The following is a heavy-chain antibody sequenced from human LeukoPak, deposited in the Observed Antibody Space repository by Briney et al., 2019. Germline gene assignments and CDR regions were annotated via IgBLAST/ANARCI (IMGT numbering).Heavy chain of an antibody. V-gene: IGHV1-69*05. CDR1: GGTFSSYA. J-gene: IGHJ6*03. Sequence: SVKVSCKASGGTFSSYAISWVRQAPGQGLEWMGGIIPIFGTANYAQKFQGRVTITTDESTSTAYMELSSLRSEDTAVYYCAAAAADLRVTYYYYYMDVWGKGTTVTVSS. D-gene: IGHD6-13*01. CDR3: AAAAADLRVTYYYYYMDV. CDR2: IIPIFGTA.